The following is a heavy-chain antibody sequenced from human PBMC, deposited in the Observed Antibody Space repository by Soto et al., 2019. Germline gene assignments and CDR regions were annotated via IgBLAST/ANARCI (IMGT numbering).Heavy chain of an antibody. CDR2: ISYDGSNK. CDR3: PKDEGIQLWSNHYYYGMDV. V-gene: IGHV3-30*18. Sequence: GGSLRLSCAASGFTFSSYGMHWVRQAPGKGLEWVAVISYDGSNKYYADSVKGRYTISRDNSKNTLYLQMNSLRAEDTAVYYCPKDEGIQLWSNHYYYGMDVGGQATTITSSS. J-gene: IGHJ6*02. CDR1: GFTFSSYG. D-gene: IGHD5-18*01.